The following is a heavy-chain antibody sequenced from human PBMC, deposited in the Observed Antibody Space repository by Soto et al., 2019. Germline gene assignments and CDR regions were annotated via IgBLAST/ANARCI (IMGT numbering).Heavy chain of an antibody. V-gene: IGHV3-11*01. J-gene: IGHJ3*02. CDR2: ISSSGSTI. CDR1: GFTFSDYY. CDR3: ARDMGDIVVLVAANEAFDI. Sequence: QVQLVESGGGLVKPGGSLRLSCAASGFTFSDYYMSWIRQAPGNGLEWVSYISSSGSTIYYADSVKGRFTISRDNAKNSLYLQMNSLRAEDTAVYYCARDMGDIVVLVAANEAFDIWGQGTMVTVSS. D-gene: IGHD2-15*01.